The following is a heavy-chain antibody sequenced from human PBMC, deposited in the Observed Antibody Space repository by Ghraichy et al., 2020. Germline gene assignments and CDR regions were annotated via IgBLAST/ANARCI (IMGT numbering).Heavy chain of an antibody. Sequence: GESLNISCAASGFTFTRYGMHWVRQAPGKGLEWVAVISYDESKKYYGESVAGRFTISRDNSWNTLYLQMNSLRVEDTAVYYCAKDPRVEEKNYFYYMDVWGKGTTVTVSS. CDR3: AKDPRVEEKNYFYYMDV. CDR2: ISYDESKK. V-gene: IGHV3-30*18. CDR1: GFTFTRYG. D-gene: IGHD3-10*01. J-gene: IGHJ6*03.